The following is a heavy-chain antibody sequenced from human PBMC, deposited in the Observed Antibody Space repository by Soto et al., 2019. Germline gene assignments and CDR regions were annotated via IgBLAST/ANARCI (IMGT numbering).Heavy chain of an antibody. CDR3: ARVPKFRGGDCYYFDY. CDR1: GGTFSSYA. J-gene: IGHJ4*02. V-gene: IGHV1-69*01. CDR2: IIPIFGTA. D-gene: IGHD2-21*02. Sequence: QVQLVQSGAEVKKPGSSVKVSCKASGGTFSSYAISWVRQAPGQGLEWMGGIIPIFGTANYAQKFQGRVTITADESTSTAYMERSSLRSEDTAVYYCARVPKFRGGDCYYFDYWGQGTLVTVSS.